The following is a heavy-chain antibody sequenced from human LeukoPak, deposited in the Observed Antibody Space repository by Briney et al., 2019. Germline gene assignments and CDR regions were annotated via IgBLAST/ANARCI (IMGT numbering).Heavy chain of an antibody. V-gene: IGHV1-18*01. CDR1: GYTFTTYG. J-gene: IGHJ4*02. CDR3: ARDPFGFGIDY. CDR2: ISAYNGDT. D-gene: IGHD3-10*01. Sequence: ASVKVSCKASGYTFTTYGISWVRQAPGQGLEWMGWISAYNGDTTYAQRFQGRVTMTTDTSTSTVYMELTSLRSDDTAVYYCARDPFGFGIDYWGPGTQVTVSS.